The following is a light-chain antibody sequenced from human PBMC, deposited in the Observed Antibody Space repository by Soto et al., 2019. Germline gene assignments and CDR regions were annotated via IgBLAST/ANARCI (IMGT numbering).Light chain of an antibody. Sequence: QSALTQPRSVSGSPGQSVTISCTGTSSNVGAYNYVSWYQQYPGKGPRLMIYDVSKWPSGVPDRFSGSKSGNTASLTISGLQAEEEADYCCCSYAGNSLWVFGGGTKLTAL. CDR2: DVS. J-gene: IGLJ3*02. CDR3: CSYAGNSLWV. CDR1: SSNVGAYNY. V-gene: IGLV2-11*01.